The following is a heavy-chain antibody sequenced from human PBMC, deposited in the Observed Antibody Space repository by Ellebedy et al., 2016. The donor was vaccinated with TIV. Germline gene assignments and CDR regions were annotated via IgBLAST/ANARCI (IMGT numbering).Heavy chain of an antibody. CDR3: AKEHSTYVFAMDV. J-gene: IGHJ6*02. V-gene: IGHV3-23*01. Sequence: PGGSLRLSCAAAGFTFNSYAISWVRQAPGRGLEWVSTISGSGGNSDYTGSVKGRFTISRDNSKNTLYLQMNSLRTEDTATYYCAKEHSTYVFAMDVWGQGTTVIVSS. CDR2: ISGSGGNS. CDR1: GFTFNSYA. D-gene: IGHD2-2*01.